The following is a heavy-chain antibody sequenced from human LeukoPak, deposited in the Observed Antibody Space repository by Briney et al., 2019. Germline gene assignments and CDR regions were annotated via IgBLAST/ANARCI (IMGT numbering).Heavy chain of an antibody. D-gene: IGHD6-19*01. CDR1: GYTFTGYY. V-gene: IGHV1-2*02. CDR3: ARLFLAVADEAYFDY. J-gene: IGHJ4*02. CDR2: INPNSGGT. Sequence: ASVKVSCKASGYTFTGYYMHWVRQAPGQGLEWMGWINPNSGGTNYAQKFQGRVTMTRDTSISTAYMELSRLRSDDTAVYYCARLFLAVADEAYFDYWGQGTLVTVSS.